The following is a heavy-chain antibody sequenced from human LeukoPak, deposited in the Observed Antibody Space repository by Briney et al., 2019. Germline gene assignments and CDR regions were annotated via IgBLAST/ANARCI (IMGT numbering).Heavy chain of an antibody. V-gene: IGHV3-48*01. CDR1: GFTFRSYS. Sequence: HLGGSLRLSCAASGFTFRSYSMSWVRQAPGKGLEWVSYISSSSSTIHYADSVKGRFTISRDDAKNSLFLQMNSLRAEDTAVYYCARDRYCSSTSCYLDFDSWGQGTLVTVST. J-gene: IGHJ4*02. CDR2: ISSSSSTI. D-gene: IGHD2-2*01. CDR3: ARDRYCSSTSCYLDFDS.